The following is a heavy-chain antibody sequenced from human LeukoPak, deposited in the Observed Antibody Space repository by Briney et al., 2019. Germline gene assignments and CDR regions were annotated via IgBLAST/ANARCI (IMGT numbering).Heavy chain of an antibody. Sequence: PGGSLRLSCAASGFTFSSYAMSWVRQAPGKGLEWVSSISGSGVSTYYADSVKGRFTISRDNSKNTLYLQMNSLRAEDTAVYYCARGYYYDSSAYYSDAFDIWGQGTMVTVSS. CDR3: ARGYYYDSSAYYSDAFDI. CDR2: ISGSGVST. CDR1: GFTFSSYA. J-gene: IGHJ3*02. V-gene: IGHV3-23*01. D-gene: IGHD3-22*01.